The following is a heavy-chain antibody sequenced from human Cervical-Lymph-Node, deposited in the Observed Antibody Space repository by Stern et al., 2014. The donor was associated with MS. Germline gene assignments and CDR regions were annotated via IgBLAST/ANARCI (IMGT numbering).Heavy chain of an antibody. CDR2: IIPSIGTA. CDR3: ALGGFGHYFEY. CDR1: GGTFSIAV. D-gene: IGHD3-10*01. V-gene: IGHV1-69*01. Sequence: VPLVESWAEVQNPGSSVQVSCRASGGTFSIAVIILVRQAPGHGLDWMGCIIPSIGTANYAQKYQGRVTITADESTSTAYMELSSLRSEDTAIYYCALGGFGHYFEYWGQGTLVTVSS. J-gene: IGHJ4*02.